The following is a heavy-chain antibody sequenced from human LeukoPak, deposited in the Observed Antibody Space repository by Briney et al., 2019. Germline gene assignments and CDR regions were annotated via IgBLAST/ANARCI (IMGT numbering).Heavy chain of an antibody. CDR3: ARELSAFDI. CDR1: GFPFSSYW. Sequence: GGSLRLSCAASGFPFSSYWMSWVRQAPGKGLEWVANIKQDGSEKYYVDSVKGRFTISRDNAKNSLYLQLNSLRAEDTAVYYCARELSAFDIWGQGTMVTVSS. CDR2: IKQDGSEK. V-gene: IGHV3-7*01. J-gene: IGHJ3*02.